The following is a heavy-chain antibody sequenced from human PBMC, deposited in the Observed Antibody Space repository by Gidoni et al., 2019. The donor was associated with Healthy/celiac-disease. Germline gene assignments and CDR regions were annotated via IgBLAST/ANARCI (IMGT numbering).Heavy chain of an antibody. CDR1: GFTFRSYA. CDR3: ARDPDSSSSGWFDP. D-gene: IGHD6-6*01. J-gene: IGHJ5*02. CDR2: ISYDGSNK. V-gene: IGHV3-30*04. Sequence: QVQLVESGGGVVQPGRSLRLSCAASGFTFRSYAMHWVRQAPGKGLEWVAVISYDGSNKYYADSVKGRFTISRDNSKNTLYLQMNSLRAEDTAVYYCARDPDSSSSGWFDPWGQGTLVTVSS.